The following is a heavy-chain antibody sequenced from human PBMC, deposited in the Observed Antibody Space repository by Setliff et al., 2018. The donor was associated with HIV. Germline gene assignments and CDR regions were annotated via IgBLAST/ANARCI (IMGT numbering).Heavy chain of an antibody. CDR3: ARHWDYDRSSSYFRAFDI. D-gene: IGHD3-22*01. CDR2: IFYSGFT. V-gene: IGHV4-39*01. Sequence: KTSETLSLTCTVSGGSISSYYWAWIRQPPGKGLEWIGTIFYSGFTYYNPSLKSRVSIAVGTSKNQISLRLSSVTVADTAVYYCARHWDYDRSSSYFRAFDIWG. CDR1: GGSISSYY. J-gene: IGHJ3*02.